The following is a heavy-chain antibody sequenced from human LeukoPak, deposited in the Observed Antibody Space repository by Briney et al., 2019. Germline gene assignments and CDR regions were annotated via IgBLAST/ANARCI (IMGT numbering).Heavy chain of an antibody. CDR1: GFTFSSYA. D-gene: IGHD3-10*01. Sequence: PGGSLRLSCAASGFTFSSYAMHWVRQAPGKGLEWVAVIRYNGSNKYYADSVKGRFTISRDISKNTLSLQMNSLRAEDTALYYCARSLHYYGSGSYRVGYGMDVWGQGTTVTVSS. J-gene: IGHJ6*02. V-gene: IGHV3-30-3*01. CDR2: IRYNGSNK. CDR3: ARSLHYYGSGSYRVGYGMDV.